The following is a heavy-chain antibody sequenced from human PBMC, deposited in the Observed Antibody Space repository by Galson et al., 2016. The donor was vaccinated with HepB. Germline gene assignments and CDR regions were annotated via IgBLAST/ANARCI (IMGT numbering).Heavy chain of an antibody. V-gene: IGHV3-23*01. CDR2: FSGRGDST. CDR1: GFTFNTYA. Sequence: SLRLSCAATGFTFNTYAMAWVRQAPGKGLEWLSGFSGRGDSTYYADSVKGRFTISRDNPKSTLYLQMSSLRVEDTALYYCVADHGGLDCFDFWGQGTMVTVSS. CDR3: VADHGGLDCFDF. D-gene: IGHD4-23*01. J-gene: IGHJ3*01.